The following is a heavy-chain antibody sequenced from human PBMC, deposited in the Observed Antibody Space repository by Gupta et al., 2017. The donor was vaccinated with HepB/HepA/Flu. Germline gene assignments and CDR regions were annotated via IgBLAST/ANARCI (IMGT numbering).Heavy chain of an antibody. D-gene: IGHD4-17*01. CDR3: ARAVSNDYVTD. Sequence: VQMVDSGGALVQPGGSLRLSCVVSGFTVSGTYMTWVRQAPGKGLEWVSIIYSGTTTYYADSVKGRFTISRDNSKNMLFLQMNSLRVEDTATYYCARAVSNDYVTDWGQGTLVTVSS. CDR1: GFTVSGTY. V-gene: IGHV3-66*01. CDR2: IYSGTTT. J-gene: IGHJ4*02.